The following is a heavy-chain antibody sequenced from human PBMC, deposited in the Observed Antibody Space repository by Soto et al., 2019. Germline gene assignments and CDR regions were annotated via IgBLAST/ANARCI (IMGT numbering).Heavy chain of an antibody. D-gene: IGHD6-13*01. CDR3: ASILAGYSSSWYYGMDV. Sequence: EVQLVESGGGLVQPGGSLRLSCAASGFTFSSYSMNWVRQAPGKGLEWVSYISSSSSTIYYADSVKGRFTISRDNAKNSLYLQMNSLRDEDTAVYYCASILAGYSSSWYYGMDVWGQGTTVTVSS. J-gene: IGHJ6*02. CDR2: ISSSSSTI. CDR1: GFTFSSYS. V-gene: IGHV3-48*02.